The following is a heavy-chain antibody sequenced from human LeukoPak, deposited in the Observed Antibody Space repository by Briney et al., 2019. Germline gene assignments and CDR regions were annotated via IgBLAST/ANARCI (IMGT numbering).Heavy chain of an antibody. V-gene: IGHV3-72*01. CDR2: TRSKARRYTT. D-gene: IGHD2-21*01. Sequence: PGGSLRLSCAASGDTLSDHHMDWVRQAPGKGLEWVGRTRSKARRYTTEFAASVKGRFAIARDDSKNSMYLQMNNLKTEDTAVYYCTRDGGGGDNTAFDIWGQGTLVTVSS. CDR1: GDTLSDHH. J-gene: IGHJ3*02. CDR3: TRDGGGGDNTAFDI.